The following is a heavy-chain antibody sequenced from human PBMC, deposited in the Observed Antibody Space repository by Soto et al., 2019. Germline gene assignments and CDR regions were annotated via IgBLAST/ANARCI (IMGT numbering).Heavy chain of an antibody. Sequence: QLQLQESGPGLVKPSETLSLTCTVSGGSISSSSYYWGWIRQPPGKGLEWSGRIYYSGSTYYNPSLKSGVTKSVETSKNPFSLQLSSVTAADTAVYYCARRGSSSWYGYWGQGTLVTVSS. CDR3: ARRGSSSWYGY. CDR1: GGSISSSSYY. CDR2: IYYSGST. D-gene: IGHD6-13*01. V-gene: IGHV4-39*01. J-gene: IGHJ4*02.